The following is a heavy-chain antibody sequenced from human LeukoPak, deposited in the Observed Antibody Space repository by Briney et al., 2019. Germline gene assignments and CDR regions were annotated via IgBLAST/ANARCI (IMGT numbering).Heavy chain of an antibody. V-gene: IGHV4-34*01. CDR1: GGSFSGYY. Sequence: SETLSLTCAVYGGSFSGYYWSWIRQPPGKGLEWIGEINHSGSTNYNPSLKSRVTISVDTSKNQFSLKLSSVTAADTAVYYCARHLYGDYGTIDYWGQGTLVTVSS. CDR3: ARHLYGDYGTIDY. D-gene: IGHD4-17*01. CDR2: INHSGST. J-gene: IGHJ4*02.